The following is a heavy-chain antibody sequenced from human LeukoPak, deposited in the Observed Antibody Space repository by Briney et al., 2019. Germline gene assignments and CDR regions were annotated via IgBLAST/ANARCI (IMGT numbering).Heavy chain of an antibody. CDR2: ISSSSSYI. V-gene: IGHV3-21*01. CDR1: GFTFSSYS. Sequence: GGSLRLSCAASGFTFSSYSMNWVRQAPGKGLEWVSSISSSSSYIYYADSVKGRFTISRDNAKNSLYLQMNSLRAEDTAVYYCARGTRDIFSSSWYHSRYYVENWFDPWGQGTLVTVSS. J-gene: IGHJ5*02. D-gene: IGHD6-13*01. CDR3: ARGTRDIFSSSWYHSRYYVENWFDP.